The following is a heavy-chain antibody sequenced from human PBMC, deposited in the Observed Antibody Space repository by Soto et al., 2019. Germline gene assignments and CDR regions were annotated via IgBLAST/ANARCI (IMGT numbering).Heavy chain of an antibody. CDR3: ASQVYDSSGDAFDI. Sequence: ASVKVSCKASGYTFTSYYLHWVRQAPGQGLEWMGIINPSGSTTYAQKFQGRVTMTRDTSTSTVYMELSSLRSEDTAVYYCASQVYDSSGDAFDIWGQGTMVTVSS. J-gene: IGHJ3*02. CDR2: INPSGST. D-gene: IGHD3-22*01. V-gene: IGHV1-46*01. CDR1: GYTFTSYY.